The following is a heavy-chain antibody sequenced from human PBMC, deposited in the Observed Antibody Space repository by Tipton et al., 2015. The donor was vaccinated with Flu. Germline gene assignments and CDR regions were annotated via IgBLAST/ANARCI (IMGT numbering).Heavy chain of an antibody. CDR2: ISWNSDI. CDR3: ARDSNLGQSYYFDY. V-gene: IGHV3-9*01. CDR1: GFTFDTYA. Sequence: SLRLSCAASGFTFDTYAMHWVRQAPGKGLEWVSGISWNSDIDYADSVKGRFTISRDNAKNSLYLQMNSLRVEDTAFYYCARDSNLGQSYYFDYWGQGTLVTVSS. J-gene: IGHJ4*02. D-gene: IGHD7-27*01.